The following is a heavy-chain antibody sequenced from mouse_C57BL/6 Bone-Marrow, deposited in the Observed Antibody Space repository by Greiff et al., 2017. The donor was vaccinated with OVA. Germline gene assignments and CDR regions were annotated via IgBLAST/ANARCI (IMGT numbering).Heavy chain of an antibody. CDR1: GYSITSGYY. D-gene: IGHD1-1*01. CDR2: ISYDGSN. Sequence: EVHLVESGPGLVTPSQSLSLTCSVTGYSITSGYYWNWIRQFPGNKLEWMGYISYDGSNNYNPSLKNRISITRDTSKNQFFLKLNSVTTEDTATYYCASLLLRPWYFDVWGTGTTVTVSS. V-gene: IGHV3-6*01. J-gene: IGHJ1*03. CDR3: ASLLLRPWYFDV.